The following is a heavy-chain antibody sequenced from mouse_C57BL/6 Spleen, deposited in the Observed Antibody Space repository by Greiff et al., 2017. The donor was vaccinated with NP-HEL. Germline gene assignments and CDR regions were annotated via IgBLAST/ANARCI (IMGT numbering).Heavy chain of an antibody. CDR2: INPYNGDT. CDR1: GYSFTGYF. J-gene: IGHJ4*01. D-gene: IGHD1-1*01. V-gene: IGHV1-20*01. CDR3: ARGYYGSRGENAMDY. Sequence: EVKLVESGPELVKPGDSVKISCKASGYSFTGYFMNWVMQSHGKSLEWIGRINPYNGDTFYNQKFKGKATLTVDKSSSTAHMELRSLTSEDSAVYYCARGYYGSRGENAMDYWGQGTSVTVSS.